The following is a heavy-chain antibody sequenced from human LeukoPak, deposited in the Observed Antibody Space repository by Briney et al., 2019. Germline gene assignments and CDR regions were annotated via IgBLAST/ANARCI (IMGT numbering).Heavy chain of an antibody. CDR1: GFTLSSYA. CDR2: ISASGGST. J-gene: IGHJ6*03. Sequence: GGSLRLSCAASGFTLSSYALSWVRQAPGKGLEWVSSISASGGSTNYADSVKGRFTISRGNSKNTVYLQMNSLRAEDTAVYYCAKVMKGSERLTMVRGVIIKTAGLYYMDVWGKGTTVTVSS. V-gene: IGHV3-23*01. CDR3: AKVMKGSERLTMVRGVIIKTAGLYYMDV. D-gene: IGHD3-10*01.